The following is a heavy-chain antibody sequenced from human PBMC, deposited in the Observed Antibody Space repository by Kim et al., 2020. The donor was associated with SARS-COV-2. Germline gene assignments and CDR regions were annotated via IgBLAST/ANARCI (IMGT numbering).Heavy chain of an antibody. CDR2: INHSGST. Sequence: SETLSLTCAVYGGSFSGYYWSWIRHPPGKGLEWIGEINHSGSTNYNPSLKSRVTISVDTSKNQFSLKLSSVTAADTAVYYCARGSSTDYSIHWYFDLWGRGTLVTVSS. CDR1: GGSFSGYY. D-gene: IGHD4-4*01. J-gene: IGHJ2*01. V-gene: IGHV4-34*01. CDR3: ARGSSTDYSIHWYFDL.